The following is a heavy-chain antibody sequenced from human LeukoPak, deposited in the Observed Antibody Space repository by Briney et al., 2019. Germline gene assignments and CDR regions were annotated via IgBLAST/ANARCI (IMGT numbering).Heavy chain of an antibody. CDR2: IYSSGNS. CDR1: EFTVGSSY. Sequence: GGSLRLSCAASEFTVGSSYMSWVRQAPGKGLEWVSMIYSSGNSYYADSVKGRFTLSRDTAKSTLFLQMNSLRVEDAAVYYCAREGIARDGFNYYANWGQGTLVTVSS. CDR3: AREGIARDGFNYYAN. D-gene: IGHD5-24*01. J-gene: IGHJ1*01. V-gene: IGHV3-66*03.